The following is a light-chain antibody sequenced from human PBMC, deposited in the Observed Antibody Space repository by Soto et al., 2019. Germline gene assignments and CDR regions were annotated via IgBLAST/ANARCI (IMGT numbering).Light chain of an antibody. CDR2: RAS. Sequence: DVVMTQSPLSLPVTLGQPASISCKSSQSLVFSDGNAYLNWFQQRPGQSPRRLIYRASNRDSGVPDRFSGSWSGTDFTLQINGVEAEDFGVYYCMQATHWPPTFGRGTRVEIK. CDR1: QSLVFSDGNAY. CDR3: MQATHWPPT. J-gene: IGKJ1*01. V-gene: IGKV2-30*01.